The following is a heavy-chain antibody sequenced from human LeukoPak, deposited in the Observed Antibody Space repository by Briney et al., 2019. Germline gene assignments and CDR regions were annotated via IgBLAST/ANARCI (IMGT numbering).Heavy chain of an antibody. CDR3: AKEGRSLQTY. V-gene: IGHV3-7*03. CDR2: IKEDGTET. J-gene: IGHJ4*02. D-gene: IGHD5-24*01. Sequence: GGSLRLSCAASGFMFSSNWMSWVRLAPGKGLEWVANIKEDGTETYYVDSMKGRFTISRDNAKNSLYLQMNSLRVEDTAVYYCAKEGRSLQTYWGQGTLVTVSS. CDR1: GFMFSSNW.